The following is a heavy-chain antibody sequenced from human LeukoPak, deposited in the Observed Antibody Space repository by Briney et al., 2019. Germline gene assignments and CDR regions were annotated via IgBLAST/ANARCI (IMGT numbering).Heavy chain of an antibody. Sequence: SETLSLTCTVSGSSISTYYWSWIRQPPGKGQEWVGSIHYSGRSNSNPSLTGRLTISVDTSKNQFSLKLSSVTASDTAVYYCARDQTTVTTAAWYFDLWGRGTLVTVSS. D-gene: IGHD4-17*01. CDR2: IHYSGRS. CDR3: ARDQTTVTTAAWYFDL. CDR1: GSSISTYY. V-gene: IGHV4-59*01. J-gene: IGHJ2*01.